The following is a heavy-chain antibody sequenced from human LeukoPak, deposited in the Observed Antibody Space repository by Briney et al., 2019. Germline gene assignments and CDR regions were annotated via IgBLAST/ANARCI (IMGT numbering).Heavy chain of an antibody. CDR3: ARDVRSKSVNWFDP. Sequence: PGGSLTLSCAPSGFTFSSYSMNWVRQAPGRGLDWVANIKQDGSKKYNVDSVNGRFTISRDNTKSSLYLKINSLRAEDTALYYCARDVRSKSVNWFDPWGQGTLVTVSS. J-gene: IGHJ5*02. CDR2: IKQDGSKK. CDR1: GFTFSSYS. V-gene: IGHV3-7*01. D-gene: IGHD4-17*01.